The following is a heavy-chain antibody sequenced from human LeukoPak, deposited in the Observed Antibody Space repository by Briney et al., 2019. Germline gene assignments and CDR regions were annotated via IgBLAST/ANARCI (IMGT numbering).Heavy chain of an antibody. V-gene: IGHV4-4*07. CDR3: ARAGTDGYSHFDY. D-gene: IGHD3-22*01. Sequence: NPSETLSLTCTVSGDSINSYYWSWIRQPAGKGLEWIGRIYTSGTDYNPSLKSRVTMSVDTSKNQFSLKLSSVTAADTAVYYCARAGTDGYSHFDYWGQGTRVTVSS. CDR2: IYTSGT. J-gene: IGHJ4*02. CDR1: GDSINSYY.